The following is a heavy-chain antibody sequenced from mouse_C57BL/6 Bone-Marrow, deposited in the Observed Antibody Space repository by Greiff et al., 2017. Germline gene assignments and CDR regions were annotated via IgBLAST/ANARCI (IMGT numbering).Heavy chain of an antibody. D-gene: IGHD1-1*01. J-gene: IGHJ2*01. CDR3: ARDYGKEDY. Sequence: QVQLQQPGAELVKPGASVKMSCKASGYTFTSYWITWVKQRPGQGLEWIGDIYPGRGSTKYNEKLKSKVKLTVDTYSSSAYLQLSSLTSEVSAVYYCARDYGKEDYWCQGTTLTVSS. CDR1: GYTFTSYW. CDR2: IYPGRGST. V-gene: IGHV1-55*01.